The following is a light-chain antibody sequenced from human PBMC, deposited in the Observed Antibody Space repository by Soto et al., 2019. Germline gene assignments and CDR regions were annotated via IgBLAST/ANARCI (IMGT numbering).Light chain of an antibody. CDR3: ATWDDSLSGVV. CDR2: RNN. J-gene: IGLJ2*01. CDR1: SSNIGSNY. Sequence: QLVLTQPPSASGTPGRRVTISCSGSSSNIGSNYVYWYQQLPGTAPKLLIYRNNQRPSGVPDRFSGSKSGTSASLAISGLRSEDEAHYYCATWDDSLSGVVFGGGTKLTVL. V-gene: IGLV1-47*01.